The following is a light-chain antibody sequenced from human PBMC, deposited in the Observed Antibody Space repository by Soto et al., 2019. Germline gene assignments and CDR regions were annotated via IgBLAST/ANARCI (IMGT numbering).Light chain of an antibody. CDR3: QQYGSSPLT. CDR2: GAS. J-gene: IGKJ4*01. V-gene: IGKV3-20*01. CDR1: QSVKSSY. Sequence: EIVLTQSPGTLSLSPGERATLSCRASQSVKSSYLAWYQQKPGQPPRLLIYGASTRATGIPDRFIGSGSATDFTLTITRMEPEDLAVFYCQQYGSSPLTFGGGTKVEIK.